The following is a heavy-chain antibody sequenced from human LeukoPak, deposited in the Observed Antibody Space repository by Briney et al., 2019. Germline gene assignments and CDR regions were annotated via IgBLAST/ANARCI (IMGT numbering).Heavy chain of an antibody. CDR2: ISYDGSNK. CDR1: GFTFSSYA. Sequence: GRSLRLSCAASGFTFSSYAMHWVRQAPGKGLEWVAVISYDGSNKYYADSVKGRFTISRDNAKNSLYLQMNSLRAEDTAVYYCARGTVAGTFRYYYYMDVWGKGTTVTISS. CDR3: ARGTVAGTFRYYYYMDV. V-gene: IGHV3-30*04. D-gene: IGHD6-19*01. J-gene: IGHJ6*03.